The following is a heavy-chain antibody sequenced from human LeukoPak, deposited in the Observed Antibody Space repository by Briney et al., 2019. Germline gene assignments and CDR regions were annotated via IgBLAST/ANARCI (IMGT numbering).Heavy chain of an antibody. J-gene: IGHJ3*02. D-gene: IGHD3-22*01. CDR2: IKQDGSEE. V-gene: IGHV3-7*05. CDR3: ARQYDGSPLQAFDI. CDR1: GFTFSSYW. Sequence: GGSLRLSCAVSGFTFSSYWMSWVRQTPGKGLEWVANIKQDGSEEYYVDSVKGRFTISRDNAKHSLYFQMNSLRPEDTAVYYCARQYDGSPLQAFDIWGQGTMVTVSS.